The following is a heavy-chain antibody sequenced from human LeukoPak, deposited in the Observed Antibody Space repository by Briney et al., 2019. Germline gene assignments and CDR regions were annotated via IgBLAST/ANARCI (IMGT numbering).Heavy chain of an antibody. Sequence: SQTLSLTCAVSGVTVSSNNGDWNGIRQAPARGREWLGRTYYKYKVYKDYAGALMSRITISADTSMNQCFLRLDAVAPDDTAVYYCARDVVTTGWHTFDYWGQGTLATVSS. J-gene: IGHJ4*02. V-gene: IGHV6-1*01. CDR3: ARDVVTTGWHTFDY. D-gene: IGHD3-9*01. CDR1: GVTVSSNNGD. CDR2: TYYKYKVYK.